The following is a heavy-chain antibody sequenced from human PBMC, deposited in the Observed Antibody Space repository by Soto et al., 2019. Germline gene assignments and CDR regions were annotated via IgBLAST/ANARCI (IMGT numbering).Heavy chain of an antibody. Sequence: ASVKVSCKASGYTFTSYYIHWVRQAPGQGLEWMGIINPSGGTTSYAQKFQGRVTMTRDTSTSTVYMELSNLRSEDTAVYYCARARTYYDFWSDVWGQGTTVTVSS. CDR3: ARARTYYDFWSDV. CDR2: INPSGGTT. D-gene: IGHD3-3*01. CDR1: GYTFTSYY. V-gene: IGHV1-46*01. J-gene: IGHJ6*02.